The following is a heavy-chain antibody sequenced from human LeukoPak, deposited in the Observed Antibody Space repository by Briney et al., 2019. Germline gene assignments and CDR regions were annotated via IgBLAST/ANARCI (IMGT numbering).Heavy chain of an antibody. CDR2: ISSSSTI. CDR3: ARDRGGSYSAIDY. J-gene: IGHJ4*02. D-gene: IGHD1-26*01. CDR1: GFTFSSYS. V-gene: IGHV3-48*04. Sequence: GGSLRLSCAASGFTFSSYSMNWVRQAPGKGLEWVSFISSSSTIYYADSVKGRFTISRDNAKNPLYLQMNSLRAEDTAVYYCARDRGGSYSAIDYWGQGTLVTVSS.